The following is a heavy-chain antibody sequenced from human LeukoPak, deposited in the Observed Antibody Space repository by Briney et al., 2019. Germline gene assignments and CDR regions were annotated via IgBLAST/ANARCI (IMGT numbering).Heavy chain of an antibody. CDR1: GFTFSDYY. Sequence: GGSLRLSCAASGFTFSDYYMSWIRRAPGKGLEWVSYISSSGSTIYYADSAKGRFTISRDNAKNSLYLQMNSLRAEDTAVYYCARDERVRGGNWFDPWGQGTLVTVSS. V-gene: IGHV3-11*01. D-gene: IGHD3-10*01. CDR3: ARDERVRGGNWFDP. J-gene: IGHJ5*02. CDR2: ISSSGSTI.